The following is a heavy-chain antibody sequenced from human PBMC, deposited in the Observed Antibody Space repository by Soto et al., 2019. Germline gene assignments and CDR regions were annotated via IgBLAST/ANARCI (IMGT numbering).Heavy chain of an antibody. Sequence: GGSLRLSYVASGLNFSDSVVHWVRQASGKGLEWVGRIRRKSNNYATAYAASVRGRFTVSRDDSKSTAYLQMNSLNIEDTAVYYCTRLGYSSGWRDYWGQGALVTVSS. V-gene: IGHV3-73*01. CDR3: TRLGYSSGWRDY. J-gene: IGHJ4*02. CDR2: IRRKSNNYAT. D-gene: IGHD6-19*01. CDR1: GLNFSDSV.